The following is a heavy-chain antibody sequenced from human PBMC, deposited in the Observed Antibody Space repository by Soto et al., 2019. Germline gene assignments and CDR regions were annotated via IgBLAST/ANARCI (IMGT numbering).Heavy chain of an antibody. CDR3: ARGNDWKSSTFHI. CDR1: GGSLTDHY. V-gene: IGHV4-59*11. J-gene: IGHJ3*02. Sequence: QVQLQESGPGLVKPSETLSLTCTVAGGSLTDHYWNWFRQSPGRGLQWIGYVYYSGATSYNPSLTSRVTMTVDTSKNQFSLKLRSVTAADTAVYFCARGNDWKSSTFHIWGQGTMVSVSS. D-gene: IGHD2-21*01. CDR2: VYYSGAT.